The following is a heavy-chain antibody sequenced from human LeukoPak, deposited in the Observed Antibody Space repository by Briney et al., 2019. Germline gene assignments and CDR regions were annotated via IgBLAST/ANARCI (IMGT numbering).Heavy chain of an antibody. V-gene: IGHV3-7*01. Sequence: PGGSLRLSCAASGFTFSNYRMSWVRQAPGKGLEWVANIKRDGSEKYYVDSVKGRFTISRDNAKNSLYLQMNSLRAEDTAVYYCARDFYGSGSYPSSFDYWGQGTLVTVSS. CDR1: GFTFSNYR. CDR3: ARDFYGSGSYPSSFDY. CDR2: IKRDGSEK. J-gene: IGHJ4*02. D-gene: IGHD3-10*01.